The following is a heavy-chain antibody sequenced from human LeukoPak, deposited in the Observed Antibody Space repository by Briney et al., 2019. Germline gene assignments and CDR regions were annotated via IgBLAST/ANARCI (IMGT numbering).Heavy chain of an antibody. CDR1: GGSISSSSYY. D-gene: IGHD3-22*01. V-gene: IGHV4-39*07. CDR3: ARAAHYYDSSGYYY. Sequence: SETLSLTCTVSGGSISSSSYYCGWIRQPPGKGLEWIGSIYYSGSTYYNPSLKSRVTISVDTSKNQFSLKLSSVTAADTAVYYRARAAHYYDSSGYYYWGQGTLATVSS. CDR2: IYYSGST. J-gene: IGHJ4*02.